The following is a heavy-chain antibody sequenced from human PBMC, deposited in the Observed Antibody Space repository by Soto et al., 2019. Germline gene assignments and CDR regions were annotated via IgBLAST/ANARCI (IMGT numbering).Heavy chain of an antibody. V-gene: IGHV1-18*01. D-gene: IGHD2-2*01. CDR3: ARGPGYCSSTSCLGGANPL. Sequence: QVQLVQSGAEVKKPGASVKVSCKASGYTFTSYGISWVRQAPGQGLEWMGWISAYNGNTNYAQKLQGRVTMTTDPSTSTAYMELRSLRSDDTAVYYCARGPGYCSSTSCLGGANPLWGQGTLVTVSS. CDR2: ISAYNGNT. CDR1: GYTFTSYG. J-gene: IGHJ4*02.